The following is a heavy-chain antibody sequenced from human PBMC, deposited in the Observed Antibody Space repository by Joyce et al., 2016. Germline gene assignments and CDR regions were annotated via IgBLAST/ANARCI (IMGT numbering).Heavy chain of an antibody. V-gene: IGHV3-74*01. CDR1: GFSFSGYW. CDR2: INTDGSST. Sequence: EVQLVESGGGLVQPGGSLRLSCAASGFSFSGYWIHWVRQAPGKGLVWVSRINTDGSSTRVADSVKGRFTSSRDNAKNTLYLQMNSLRAEDTAVYYCVRGISARPGGPNWFDPWGQGTLVTVSS. CDR3: VRGISARPGGPNWFDP. D-gene: IGHD6-6*01. J-gene: IGHJ5*02.